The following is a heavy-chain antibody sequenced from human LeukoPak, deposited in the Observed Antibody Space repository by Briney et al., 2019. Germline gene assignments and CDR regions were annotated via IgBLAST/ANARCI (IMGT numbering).Heavy chain of an antibody. D-gene: IGHD3-22*01. V-gene: IGHV4-4*02. Sequence: SETLSLTCAVSGGSISSSNWWSWVRQPPGKGLEWIGEIYHSGSTYYNPSLKSRVTISVDTSKNQFSLKLSSVTAADTAVYYCARDVSHYYYDSSGYYPIWGQGTMVTVSS. CDR2: IYHSGST. CDR3: ARDVSHYYYDSSGYYPI. J-gene: IGHJ3*02. CDR1: GGSISSSNW.